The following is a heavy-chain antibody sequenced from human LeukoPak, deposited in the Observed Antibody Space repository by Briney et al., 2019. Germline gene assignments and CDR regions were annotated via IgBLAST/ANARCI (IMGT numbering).Heavy chain of an antibody. V-gene: IGHV3-23*01. Sequence: PGGSLRLSCAASGFTFNSYAMSWVRQAPEKGLEWVATISGSGGSTYYADSVKGRFTISRDNSKNTLYLQMNSLRAEDTAVYYCAKEQAREYSTVNWLDPWGQGTLVTVSS. CDR2: ISGSGGST. D-gene: IGHD4-11*01. J-gene: IGHJ5*02. CDR1: GFTFNSYA. CDR3: AKEQAREYSTVNWLDP.